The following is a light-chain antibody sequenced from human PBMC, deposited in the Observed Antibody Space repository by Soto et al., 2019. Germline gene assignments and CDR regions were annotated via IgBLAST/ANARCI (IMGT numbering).Light chain of an antibody. CDR2: DIS. J-gene: IGKJ5*01. CDR1: QSISSW. Sequence: DIQMTQSPSTLSASVGDRVTITCRASQSISSWLAWYQQKPGKAPKLLIYDISSLERGVPSRFSGSGSGTDFTLTISSLQSEDFAVYYCQQYNNWRSITFGQGTRLEIK. V-gene: IGKV1-5*01. CDR3: QQYNNWRSIT.